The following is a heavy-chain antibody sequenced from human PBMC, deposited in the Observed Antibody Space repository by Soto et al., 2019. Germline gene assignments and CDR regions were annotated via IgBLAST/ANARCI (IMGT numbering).Heavy chain of an antibody. Sequence: VQLLVSGGGLVQPGGSLRLSCAASGFTFSGYAMSWVRQAPGKGLEWVSSISGSGGSTFYADSVKGRLTISRDNSRNTVFLEMNSLRAEDTAIYYCAKDRPKYYGSGRFYYKAGGDYGGQGTLVTVSS. V-gene: IGHV3-23*01. CDR1: GFTFSGYA. J-gene: IGHJ4*02. D-gene: IGHD3-10*01. CDR2: ISGSGGST. CDR3: AKDRPKYYGSGRFYYKAGGDY.